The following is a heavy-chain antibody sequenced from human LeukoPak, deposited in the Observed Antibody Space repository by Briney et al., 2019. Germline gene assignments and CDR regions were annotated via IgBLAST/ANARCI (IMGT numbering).Heavy chain of an antibody. Sequence: SQTLSLTCTVSSASISSARHYWNWVRQPAGKGLEWIGRIYTTGSGSTNYNPFLKSRVTISLDTSKNQFSLKLTSVTAADTAVYYCARGVMGYDSHFDYWGQGTLVTVSS. J-gene: IGHJ4*02. CDR3: ARGVMGYDSHFDY. D-gene: IGHD2-15*01. V-gene: IGHV4-61*02. CDR2: IYTTGSGST. CDR1: SASISSARHY.